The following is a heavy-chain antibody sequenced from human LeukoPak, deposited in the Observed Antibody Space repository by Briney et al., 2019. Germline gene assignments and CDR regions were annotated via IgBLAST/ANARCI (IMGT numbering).Heavy chain of an antibody. J-gene: IGHJ4*02. CDR3: ARAYYYGSGDYYSWAYFDF. Sequence: GRSLRLSCAASGFTFSNYWMTWVRQAPGKGLEWVANIDQDGSDMYSVDSVKGRFSISRDNAKKALYLRMNSLRADDTAVYYCARAYYYGSGDYYSWAYFDFWGLGTLVTVSS. CDR1: GFTFSNYW. CDR2: IDQDGSDM. V-gene: IGHV3-7*04. D-gene: IGHD3-10*01.